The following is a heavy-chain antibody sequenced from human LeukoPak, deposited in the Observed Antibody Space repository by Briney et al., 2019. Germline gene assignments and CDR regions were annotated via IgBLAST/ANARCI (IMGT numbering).Heavy chain of an antibody. CDR3: AREWDCSSTSCYSHDDDYYYGMDV. V-gene: IGHV1-69*13. CDR2: IIPIFGTA. D-gene: IGHD2-2*01. CDR1: GGTFSSYA. J-gene: IGHJ6*02. Sequence: SVKVSCKASGGTFSSYAISWVRQAPGQGLEWMGGIIPIFGTANYARKFQGRVTITADESTSTAYMELSSLRSEDTAVYYCAREWDCSSTSCYSHDDDYYYGMDVWGQGTTVTVSS.